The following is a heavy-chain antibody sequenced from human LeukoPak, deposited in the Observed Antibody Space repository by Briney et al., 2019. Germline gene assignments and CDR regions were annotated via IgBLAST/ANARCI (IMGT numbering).Heavy chain of an antibody. CDR2: INPNSGGT. CDR3: ARTVGATWGYYYYYYMDV. D-gene: IGHD1-26*01. Sequence: GASVKVSCKASGYTFTGYYMHWVRQAPGQGLEWMGWINPNSGGTNYAQKFQGRVTMTRDTSISTAYMELRSLRSDDTAVYYCARTVGATWGYYYYYYMDVWGKGTTVTVSS. J-gene: IGHJ6*03. V-gene: IGHV1-2*02. CDR1: GYTFTGYY.